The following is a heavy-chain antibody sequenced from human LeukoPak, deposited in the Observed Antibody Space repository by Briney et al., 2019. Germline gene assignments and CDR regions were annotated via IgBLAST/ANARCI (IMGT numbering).Heavy chain of an antibody. CDR3: ARALTMMKTDY. CDR2: IYYSGST. V-gene: IGHV4-39*01. J-gene: IGHJ4*02. CDR1: GGSISSSSYY. Sequence: TETLSLTCTVSGGSISSSSYYWGWIRQPPGKGLEWIGSIYYSGSTYYNPSLKSRVTISVDTSKNQFSLKLSSVTAADTAVYYCARALTMMKTDYWGQGTLVTVSS. D-gene: IGHD3-22*01.